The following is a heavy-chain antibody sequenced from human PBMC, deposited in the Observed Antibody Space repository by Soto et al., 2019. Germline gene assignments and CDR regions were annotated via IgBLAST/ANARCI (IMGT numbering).Heavy chain of an antibody. CDR3: ARTGYRNNWNYADDAFDI. CDR2: INPNSGGT. V-gene: IGHV1-2*02. Sequence: ASEKVSCKASGYTFTGYYMHWVRQAPGQGLEWMGWINPNSGGTNYAQKFQGRVTMTRDTSISTAYMELSRLRSDDTAVYYCARTGYRNNWNYADDAFDIWGQGTMVTVSS. CDR1: GYTFTGYY. D-gene: IGHD1-7*01. J-gene: IGHJ3*02.